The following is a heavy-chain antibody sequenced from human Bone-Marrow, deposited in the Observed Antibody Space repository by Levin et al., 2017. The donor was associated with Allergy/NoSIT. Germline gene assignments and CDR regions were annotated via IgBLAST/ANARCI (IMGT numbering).Heavy chain of an antibody. J-gene: IGHJ4*02. V-gene: IGHV3-7*01. Sequence: PSETLSLTCAASGFTFSSSWMSWVRQAPGKGLEWVANLKWDGSTKDYLDSVKGRFTISRDNAKNSLFLQMNSLRAEDTAIYYCVTDSDLGATGENWGRGTLVTVSS. CDR2: LKWDGSTK. CDR3: VTDSDLGATGEN. CDR1: GFTFSSSW. D-gene: IGHD1-26*01.